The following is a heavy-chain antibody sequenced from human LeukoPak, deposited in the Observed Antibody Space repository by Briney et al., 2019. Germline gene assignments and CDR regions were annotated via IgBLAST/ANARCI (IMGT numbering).Heavy chain of an antibody. CDR3: ARVGSVVAAHFDY. V-gene: IGHV3-21*04. D-gene: IGHD2-15*01. Sequence: GGSLRLSCAASGFTFGSYAMNWVRQAPGKGLEWVSSISSGSSFIYYADSVKGRFTISRDHAKNSLYLQMNSLRAEDTAVYYCARVGSVVAAHFDYWGQGTLVTVSS. CDR1: GFTFGSYA. J-gene: IGHJ4*02. CDR2: ISSGSSFI.